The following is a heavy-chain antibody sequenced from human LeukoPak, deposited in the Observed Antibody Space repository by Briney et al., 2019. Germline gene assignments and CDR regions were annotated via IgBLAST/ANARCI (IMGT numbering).Heavy chain of an antibody. CDR2: ISSSSSYI. J-gene: IGHJ6*03. Sequence: GGSLRLSCAASGSTFSSYAMHWVRQAPGKGLEWVSSISSSSSYIYYADSVKGRFTISRDNAKNSLYLQMNSLRAEDTAVYYCARDDRRILRYFDWPPEGMDVWGKGTTVTVSS. V-gene: IGHV3-21*01. CDR3: ARDDRRILRYFDWPPEGMDV. CDR1: GSTFSSYA. D-gene: IGHD3-9*01.